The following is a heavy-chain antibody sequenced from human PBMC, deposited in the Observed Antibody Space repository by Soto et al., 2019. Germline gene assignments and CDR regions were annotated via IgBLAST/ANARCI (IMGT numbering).Heavy chain of an antibody. CDR1: GFPLTDYG. Sequence: QVQLVESGGGFVQPGRSLRLSCAVSGFPLTDYGMHWVRQAPGKGLEWVAVIWYDESQKYYADSVKGRFTISRDTSKNTVYLQMINLRVEDTAVYYCASERGSSYFDYWGQGTLVTVSS. CDR2: IWYDESQK. CDR3: ASERGSSYFDY. V-gene: IGHV3-33*01. D-gene: IGHD1-26*01. J-gene: IGHJ4*02.